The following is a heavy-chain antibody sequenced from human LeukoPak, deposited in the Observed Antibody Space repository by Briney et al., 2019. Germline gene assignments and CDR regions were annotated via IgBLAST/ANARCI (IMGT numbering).Heavy chain of an antibody. CDR3: AKDEESGYGDYVGAFDI. Sequence: GRSLRLSCAASGFTFYDYAVHWVRHAPGKGLEWVSGISWNSGSIGYADSVKGRFTISRDNAKNSLYLQMNSLRAEDTALYYCAKDEESGYGDYVGAFDIWGQGTMVTVSS. CDR2: ISWNSGSI. CDR1: GFTFYDYA. D-gene: IGHD4-17*01. J-gene: IGHJ3*02. V-gene: IGHV3-9*01.